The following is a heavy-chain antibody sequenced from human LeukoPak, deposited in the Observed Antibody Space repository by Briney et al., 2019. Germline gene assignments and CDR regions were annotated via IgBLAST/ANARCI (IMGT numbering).Heavy chain of an antibody. CDR1: GGSISSGGYS. Sequence: SETLSLTCAVSGGSISSGGYSWSWIRQPPGKGLEWIGYIYHSGSTYYNPSLKSRVTISVDRSKNQFSLKLSSVTAADTAVYYCARGVVCSGGSCYSIHVVGIQKNWFDPWGQGTLVTVSS. J-gene: IGHJ5*02. CDR2: IYHSGST. V-gene: IGHV4-30-2*01. CDR3: ARGVVCSGGSCYSIHVVGIQKNWFDP. D-gene: IGHD2-15*01.